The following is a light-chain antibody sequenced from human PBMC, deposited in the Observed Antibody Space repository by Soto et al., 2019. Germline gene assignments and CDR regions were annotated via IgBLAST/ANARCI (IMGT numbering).Light chain of an antibody. Sequence: EIVLTQSPGTLSLSPGERATLSCRASQSVSSSFLAWYQQKPGQAPRLLIYGASSRATGIPDRFSGSGSGTGFTLTISRLEPEDFAVYSCQQYDSSPVTFGQGTKVEIK. CDR2: GAS. V-gene: IGKV3-20*01. J-gene: IGKJ1*01. CDR3: QQYDSSPVT. CDR1: QSVSSSF.